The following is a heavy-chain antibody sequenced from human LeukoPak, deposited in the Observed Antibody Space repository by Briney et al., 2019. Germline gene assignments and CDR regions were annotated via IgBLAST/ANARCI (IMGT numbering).Heavy chain of an antibody. D-gene: IGHD4-17*01. Sequence: GGSLRLSCAASGFTFSSCAVSWVRQAPGRGLEWVSAISGSGGTYYIPSVKGRFIVSRDNSRNTLYLQLNSLRAEDTAIYYCAKEDYRDHTTGFDSWGQGTLVTVSS. CDR3: AKEDYRDHTTGFDS. V-gene: IGHV3-23*01. CDR2: ISGSGGT. CDR1: GFTFSSCA. J-gene: IGHJ5*01.